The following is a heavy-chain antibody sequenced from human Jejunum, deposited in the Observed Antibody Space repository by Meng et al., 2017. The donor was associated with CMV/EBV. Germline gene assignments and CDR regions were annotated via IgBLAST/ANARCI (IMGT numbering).Heavy chain of an antibody. D-gene: IGHD6-19*01. CDR2: MNPNRGTT. V-gene: IGHV1-8*01. Sequence: QVQLVQSGAEVKKPGASVKVSCKASGYTFTSYDINWVRQGTGQGLEWMGWMNPNRGTTGYAQKFQGRVTMIRNISKSTAYMDLSSLRSEDTVVYYCATGVADFEYWGQGTLVTVSS. J-gene: IGHJ4*02. CDR1: GYTFTSYD. CDR3: ATGVADFEY.